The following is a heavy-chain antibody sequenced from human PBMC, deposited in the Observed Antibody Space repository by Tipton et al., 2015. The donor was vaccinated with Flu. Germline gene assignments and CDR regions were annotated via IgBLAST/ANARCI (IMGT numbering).Heavy chain of an antibody. CDR1: GYSITSDGYY. D-gene: IGHD1-26*01. V-gene: IGHV4-31*02. CDR3: VRGGLRYSVDY. CDR2: IYDSANT. Sequence: LRLSCTVSGYSITSDGYYWSWIRQHPGKGLEWIGYIYDSANTYNNPSLKSRVSISVDTSKNQFSLKLISVTAADTAVYYCVRGGLRYSVDYWGQGTLVTVSS. J-gene: IGHJ4*02.